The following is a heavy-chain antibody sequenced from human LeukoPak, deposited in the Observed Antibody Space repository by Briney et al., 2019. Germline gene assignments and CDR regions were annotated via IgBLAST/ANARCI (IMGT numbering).Heavy chain of an antibody. CDR1: GYTFASYD. V-gene: IGHV1-2*02. CDR3: ARGVNWNTASLDAFDI. D-gene: IGHD1-1*01. Sequence: ASVKFSCKASGYTFASYDINWVRQGTGQGLEWMGWINPNSGGTNYAQKFQGRVTMTRDTSISTAYMELSRLRSDDTAVYYCARGVNWNTASLDAFDIWGQGTMVTVSS. J-gene: IGHJ3*02. CDR2: INPNSGGT.